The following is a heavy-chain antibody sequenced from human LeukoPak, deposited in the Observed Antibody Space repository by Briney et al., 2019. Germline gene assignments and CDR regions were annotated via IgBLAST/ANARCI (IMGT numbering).Heavy chain of an antibody. D-gene: IGHD4-17*01. Sequence: GGSLRLSCAASGFTFSSYAMSWVRQAPGKGLEWVSGLSGSGGSTYYADSVKGRFTISRDNSKNTLFLQMHSLRAEDTAVYFCAKGVFYGDVSYFDLWGRGTLVTVSS. J-gene: IGHJ2*01. CDR1: GFTFSSYA. CDR2: LSGSGGST. V-gene: IGHV3-23*01. CDR3: AKGVFYGDVSYFDL.